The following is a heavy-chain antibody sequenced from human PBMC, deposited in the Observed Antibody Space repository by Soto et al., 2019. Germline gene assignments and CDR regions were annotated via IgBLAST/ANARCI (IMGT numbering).Heavy chain of an antibody. CDR2: ISSSSSTI. CDR1: GFTFSSYS. J-gene: IGHJ4*02. Sequence: GGSLRLSCAASGFTFSSYSMNWVRQAPGKGLEWVSYISSSSSTIYYADSVKGRFTISRDNAKNSLYLQMNSLRDEDTAVYYCARECRDTAMVFSFDYWGQGTLVTVSS. D-gene: IGHD5-18*01. V-gene: IGHV3-48*02. CDR3: ARECRDTAMVFSFDY.